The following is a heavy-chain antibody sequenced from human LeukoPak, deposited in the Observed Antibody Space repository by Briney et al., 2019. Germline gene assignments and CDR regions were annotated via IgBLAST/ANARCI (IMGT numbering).Heavy chain of an antibody. J-gene: IGHJ4*02. CDR1: GGSFSGYY. D-gene: IGHD1-26*01. CDR3: ARGRVGATLLDY. V-gene: IGHV4-34*01. Sequence: PSQTLSLTCAVYGGSFSGYYWSWIRQPPGKGLEWIGEINHSGSTNYNPSLKSRVTISVDTSKNQFSLKLSSVTAADTAVYYCARGRVGATLLDYWGQGTLVTVSS. CDR2: INHSGST.